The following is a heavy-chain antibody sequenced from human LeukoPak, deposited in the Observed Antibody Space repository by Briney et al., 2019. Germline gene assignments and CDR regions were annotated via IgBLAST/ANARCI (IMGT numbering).Heavy chain of an antibody. V-gene: IGHV4-59*12. CDR2: IYYTGST. CDR1: GGSISGYY. J-gene: IGHJ6*02. CDR3: AKNYYYYYGMDV. Sequence: SETLSLTCTVSGGSISGYYWNWIRQPPGKGLEWIGYIYYTGSTNYNPSLKSRVTISVDTSKNQFSLKLSSVTAADTAVYYCAKNYYYYYGMDVWGQGTTVTVSS.